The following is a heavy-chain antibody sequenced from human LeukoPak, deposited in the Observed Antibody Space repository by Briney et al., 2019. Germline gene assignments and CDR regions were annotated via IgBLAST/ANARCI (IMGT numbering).Heavy chain of an antibody. CDR2: INSKSDGGTT. Sequence: TPGGSLRLSCEASGFTLSNAWMKWVRQAPGKRLEWVGRINSKSDGGTTDYAAPVKGRFTISRDDSKNTLYLQMNSLNTEDTAVYYCTTGEPSTTWSEYLHHWSQGTVVTVSS. J-gene: IGHJ1*01. CDR3: TTGEPSTTWSEYLHH. CDR1: GFTLSNAW. D-gene: IGHD2-2*01. V-gene: IGHV3-15*01.